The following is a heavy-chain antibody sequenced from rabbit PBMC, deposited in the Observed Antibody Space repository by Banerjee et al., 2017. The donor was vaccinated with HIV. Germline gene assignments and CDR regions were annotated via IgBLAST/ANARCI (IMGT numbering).Heavy chain of an antibody. V-gene: IGHV1S45*01. Sequence: QEQLEESGGDLVKPGASLTLTCTASGLDFSSSDWICWVRQAPGKGLEWIASIYTGSSVSTYYASWAKGRFTISKTSSTTLTLRMTSLTAADTATYFCTTELTGNVNFWGQGTLVTVS. CDR3: TTELTGNVNF. CDR2: IYTGSSVST. CDR1: GLDFSSSDW. D-gene: IGHD7-1*01. J-gene: IGHJ3*01.